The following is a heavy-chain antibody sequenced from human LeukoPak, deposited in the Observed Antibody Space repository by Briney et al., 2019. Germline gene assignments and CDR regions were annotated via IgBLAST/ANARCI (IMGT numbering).Heavy chain of an antibody. J-gene: IGHJ6*02. Sequence: SQTLSLTCTVSGGSISSGDYYWSWIRQPPGKGLEWIGYIYYSGSTYYNPSLKSRVTIPVDTSKNQFSLKLSSVTAADTAVYYCARAVGGSYDILTGYYRNYYGMDVWGQGTTVTVSS. D-gene: IGHD3-9*01. V-gene: IGHV4-30-4*01. CDR1: GGSISSGDYY. CDR3: ARAVGGSYDILTGYYRNYYGMDV. CDR2: IYYSGST.